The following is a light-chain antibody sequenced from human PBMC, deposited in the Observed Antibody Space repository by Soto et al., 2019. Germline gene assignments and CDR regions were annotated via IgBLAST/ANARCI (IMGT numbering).Light chain of an antibody. J-gene: IGKJ4*01. Sequence: EIVLTQSPGTLSLSPGERATLSCRASQSVSSSYLAWYQQKPGQAPRLLTYGASSRATGIPDRFSGSGSGTDFTLTFSRLEPEDFAVYYCQKYGSSPPTFGGGTKVDIK. CDR3: QKYGSSPPT. CDR2: GAS. CDR1: QSVSSSY. V-gene: IGKV3-20*01.